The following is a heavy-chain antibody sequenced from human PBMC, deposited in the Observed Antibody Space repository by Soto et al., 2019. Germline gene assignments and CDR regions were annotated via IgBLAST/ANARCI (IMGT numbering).Heavy chain of an antibody. CDR2: ISHDGSNK. Sequence: QVQLVESGGGVVQPGRSLRLSCTASGFTFSDFGVHWVRQAPGKGLEWVAGISHDGSNKYYAASMKGRFTISRDNSKNTLYLQMNSLRAEDTAVYYCAKDPSGYVLYYFDYWGQGTLVTVSS. J-gene: IGHJ4*02. V-gene: IGHV3-30*18. CDR1: GFTFSDFG. D-gene: IGHD5-12*01. CDR3: AKDPSGYVLYYFDY.